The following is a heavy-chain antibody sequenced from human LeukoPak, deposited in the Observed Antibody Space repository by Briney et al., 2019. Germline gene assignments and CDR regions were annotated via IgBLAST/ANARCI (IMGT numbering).Heavy chain of an antibody. V-gene: IGHV4-30-4*01. Sequence: SQTLSLTCTVSGGSISNTDSYWNWIRQPPGKGLEWIGFISYSGNTYSTPSLESRLTISIDTAKNQFSLSLSSVTAADTAVYFCAREIVSSYYYNGMDVWGQGTTVTVSS. CDR2: ISYSGNT. J-gene: IGHJ6*02. D-gene: IGHD5/OR15-5a*01. CDR1: GGSISNTDSY. CDR3: AREIVSSYYYNGMDV.